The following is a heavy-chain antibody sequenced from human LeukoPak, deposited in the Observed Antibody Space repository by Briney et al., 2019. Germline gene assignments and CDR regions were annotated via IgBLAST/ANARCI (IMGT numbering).Heavy chain of an antibody. Sequence: SETLSLTCTVSGYSISSGYYWGWIRRPPGKGLEWIGSIYHSGSTYYNPSLKSRVTISVDTSKNQFSLKLSSVTAADTAIYYCTREYGFMTTVFHAFDIWGQGTMVTVSS. V-gene: IGHV4-38-2*02. CDR3: TREYGFMTTVFHAFDI. D-gene: IGHD4-17*01. CDR2: IYHSGST. CDR1: GYSISSGYY. J-gene: IGHJ3*02.